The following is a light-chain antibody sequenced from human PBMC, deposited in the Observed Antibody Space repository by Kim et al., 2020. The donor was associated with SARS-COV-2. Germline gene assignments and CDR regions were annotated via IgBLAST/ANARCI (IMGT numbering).Light chain of an antibody. CDR1: QSVSSN. CDR2: GAS. Sequence: PGERATLSCRASQSVSSNLAWYQQKPGQAPRLLIYGASTRATGIPARFSGSGSGTEFTLTISSLQSEDFAVYYCQQYNNWPGGVTFGQGTRLEIK. V-gene: IGKV3-15*01. J-gene: IGKJ5*01. CDR3: QQYNNWPGGVT.